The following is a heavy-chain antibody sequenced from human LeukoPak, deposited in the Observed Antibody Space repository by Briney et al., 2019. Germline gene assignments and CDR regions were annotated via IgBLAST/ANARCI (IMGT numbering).Heavy chain of an antibody. CDR3: ARDRPLIAAPVGYYYYYMDV. Sequence: SETLSLTCTVSGDSISSGNYWGWIRQPPGKGLEWIGSIFHTGSTYYNLSLKSRVTISVDTSKNQFSLRLSSVTAADTAVYYCARDRPLIAAPVGYYYYYMDVWGKGTTVTVSS. J-gene: IGHJ6*03. CDR1: GDSISSGNY. V-gene: IGHV4-38-2*02. CDR2: IFHTGST. D-gene: IGHD6-6*01.